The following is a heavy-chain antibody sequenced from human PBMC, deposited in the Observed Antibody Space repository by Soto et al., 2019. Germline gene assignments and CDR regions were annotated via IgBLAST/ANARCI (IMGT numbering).Heavy chain of an antibody. V-gene: IGHV4-59*01. CDR1: GGSISSYY. D-gene: IGHD5-18*01. CDR2: IYYSGST. J-gene: IGHJ5*02. Sequence: ASETLSLTCTVSGGSISSYYWSWIRQPPGKGLEWIGYIYYSGSTNYNPSLKSRVTISVDTSKNQFSLKLSSVTAADTAVYYCARTDTAMVSWFDPWGQGTLVTVS. CDR3: ARTDTAMVSWFDP.